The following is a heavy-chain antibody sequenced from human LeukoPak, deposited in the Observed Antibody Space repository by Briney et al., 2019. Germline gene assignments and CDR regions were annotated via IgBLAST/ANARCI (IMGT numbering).Heavy chain of an antibody. V-gene: IGHV4-39*01. J-gene: IGHJ4*02. D-gene: IGHD6-6*01. CDR3: ARHFWAARTFDY. CDR1: GGSISSSSYY. CDR2: IYYSGST. Sequence: PSETLSLTCTVSGGSISSSSYYWGWIRQPPGKGLEWIGSIYYSGSTYYNPSLKSRVTIPVDTSKNQFSLKLSSVTAADTAVYYCARHFWAARTFDYWGQGTLVTVSS.